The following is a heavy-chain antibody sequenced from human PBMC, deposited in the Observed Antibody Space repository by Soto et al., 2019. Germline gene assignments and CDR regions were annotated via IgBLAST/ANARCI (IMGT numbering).Heavy chain of an antibody. D-gene: IGHD6-6*01. CDR3: ARARIAARPSAFDI. V-gene: IGHV3-48*01. CDR1: GFTFSSYS. CDR2: ISSSSSTI. Sequence: GGSLRLSCAASGFTFSSYSMNWVRQAPGKGLEWVSYISSSSSTIYYADSVKGRFTISRDNAKNSLYLQMNSLRAEDTAVYYCARARIAARPSAFDIWGQGTMVNVSS. J-gene: IGHJ3*02.